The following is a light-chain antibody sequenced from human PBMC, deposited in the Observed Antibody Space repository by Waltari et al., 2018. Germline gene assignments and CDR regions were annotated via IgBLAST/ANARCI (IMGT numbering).Light chain of an antibody. V-gene: IGLV3-21*01. Sequence: SYVLTQPPSVSVAPGETARITCGGNNIGSKRAKWYQQRPGQAPVLVIHDDTDRPSGIPERFAASNSWHTATLTISRVEVSDEADYYCQVWDSSSDHYVFGKGTKVSVL. CDR1: NIGSKR. CDR2: DDT. J-gene: IGLJ1*01. CDR3: QVWDSSSDHYV.